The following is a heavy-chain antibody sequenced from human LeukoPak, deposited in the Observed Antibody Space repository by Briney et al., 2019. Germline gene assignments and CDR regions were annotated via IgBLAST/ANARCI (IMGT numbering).Heavy chain of an antibody. D-gene: IGHD1-26*01. Sequence: GGSLRLSCAASGFTFSSYGMNWVRQAPGKGLEWVSAIGGSGGSTYYADSVKGRFTISRDNSKNTLYLQMNSLRAEDTAVYYCAKDTFRRPYSGSQSHWGQGTLVTVSS. CDR1: GFTFSSYG. J-gene: IGHJ4*02. V-gene: IGHV3-23*01. CDR2: IGGSGGST. CDR3: AKDTFRRPYSGSQSH.